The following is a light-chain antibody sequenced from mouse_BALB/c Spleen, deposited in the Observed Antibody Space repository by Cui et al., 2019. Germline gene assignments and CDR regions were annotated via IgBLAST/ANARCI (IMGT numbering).Light chain of an antibody. CDR1: SSVSSSY. J-gene: IGKJ2*01. CDR3: HQYHRSPYT. CDR2: STS. Sequence: IVLTQSPAIMSACLGERVTMTCTASSSVSSSYLHWYQQKPGSSPKLWIYSTSNLASGVPARFSGSGSGTSYSLTISSMEAEDAATYYCHQYHRSPYTFGGGTKLEIK. V-gene: IGKV4-74*01.